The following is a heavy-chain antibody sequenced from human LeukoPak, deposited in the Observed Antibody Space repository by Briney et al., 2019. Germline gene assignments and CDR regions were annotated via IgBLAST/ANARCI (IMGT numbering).Heavy chain of an antibody. J-gene: IGHJ4*02. Sequence: ASVKVSCKASGYTFTSYDINWVRQATGQGLEWMGWMNPNSGNTGYAQKFQGRVTITRNTSISTAYMELSSLRSEDTAVYYCAREVAAPGGEYYFDYWGQGTLVTVSS. CDR2: MNPNSGNT. CDR1: GYTFTSYD. CDR3: AREVAAPGGEYYFDY. D-gene: IGHD6-6*01. V-gene: IGHV1-8*03.